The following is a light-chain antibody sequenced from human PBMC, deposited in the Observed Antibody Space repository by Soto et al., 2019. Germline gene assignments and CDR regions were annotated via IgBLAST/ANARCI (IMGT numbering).Light chain of an antibody. CDR1: SSNIGAGYD. V-gene: IGLV1-40*01. J-gene: IGLJ2*01. CDR3: QSYDSWMSGIVG. CDR2: GNS. Sequence: QSVLTQPPSVSGGPGKRVTISCTGSSSNIGAGYDVHWFQQLPGTAPKLLIYGNSNPPSGVPDRFSGSKSASSAALAISGLQAVDEAEYYGQSYDSWMSGIVGFGGRSMVIVL.